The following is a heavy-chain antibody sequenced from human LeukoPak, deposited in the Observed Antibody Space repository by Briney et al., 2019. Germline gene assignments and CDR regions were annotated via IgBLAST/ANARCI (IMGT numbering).Heavy chain of an antibody. CDR2: ISGSGGST. D-gene: IGHD6-19*01. CDR1: GFTFSDYY. Sequence: GGSLRLSCAASGFTFSDYYMSWIRQAPGKGLEWVSAISGSGGSTYYADSVKGRFTISRDNSKNTLYLQMNSLRAEDTAVYYCAKVSYLEQWLGQGAFNWFDPWGQGTLVTVSS. J-gene: IGHJ5*02. CDR3: AKVSYLEQWLGQGAFNWFDP. V-gene: IGHV3-23*01.